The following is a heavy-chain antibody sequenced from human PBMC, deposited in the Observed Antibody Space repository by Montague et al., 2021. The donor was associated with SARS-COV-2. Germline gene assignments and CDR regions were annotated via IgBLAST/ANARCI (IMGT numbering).Heavy chain of an antibody. V-gene: IGHV6-1*01. CDR3: ARDPRYSLSWSFDY. Sequence: CAISGDSVFSIRVAWNWLRQSPSRGPERVGSIYYRSKWNYDYAVSVKSRMTISPDTSKNQFSLQLSSVTPEDRAVYYCARDPRYSLSWSFDYWGQGTLVAVSS. CDR2: IYYRSKWNY. CDR1: GDSVFSIRVA. D-gene: IGHD6-13*01. J-gene: IGHJ4*02.